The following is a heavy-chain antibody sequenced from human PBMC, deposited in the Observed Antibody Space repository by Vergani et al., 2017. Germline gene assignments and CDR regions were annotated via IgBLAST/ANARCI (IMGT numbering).Heavy chain of an antibody. CDR1: GFTFTAHG. CDR2: ISGQNFRT. D-gene: IGHD2-2*01. CDR3: AKDPIVVVPAAWDPPNDY. J-gene: IGHJ4*02. Sequence: EVQLLESGGGSAQPGESLRLSCVASGFTFTAHGLNWVRQAPGKGLEWVSGISGQNFRTHYADSVKGRFTISRDDSKNTVYLQINSLRAEDTAFYYCAKDPIVVVPAAWDPPNDYWGQGTLVTVSS. V-gene: IGHV3-23*01.